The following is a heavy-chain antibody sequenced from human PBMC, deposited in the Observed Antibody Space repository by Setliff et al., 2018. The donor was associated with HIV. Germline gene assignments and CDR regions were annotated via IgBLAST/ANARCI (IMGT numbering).Heavy chain of an antibody. D-gene: IGHD3-9*01. V-gene: IGHV1-18*03. CDR3: ARDPKRYYDILTGYPSYYGMDV. CDR1: GYTFTSYG. J-gene: IGHJ6*02. Sequence: ASVKVSCKASGYTFTSYGISWVRQAPGQGLEWMGWISAYNGNTNYAQKLQGRVTMTTDTSTSTAYMELRSLRSDDMVVYYCARDPKRYYDILTGYPSYYGMDVWGQGTTVTVSS. CDR2: ISAYNGNT.